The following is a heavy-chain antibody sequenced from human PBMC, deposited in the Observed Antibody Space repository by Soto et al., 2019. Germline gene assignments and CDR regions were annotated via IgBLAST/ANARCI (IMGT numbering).Heavy chain of an antibody. CDR3: AKLPTVTYEPTDDAFDI. D-gene: IGHD4-17*01. CDR1: GGSISSSSYY. CDR2: IYYSGST. J-gene: IGHJ3*02. Sequence: QLQLQESGPGLVKPSETLSLTCTVSGGSISSSSYYWGWIRQPPGKGLEWIGSIYYSGSTYYNPSLKSRLTISVDTSKNQFSLKLSSVTAADTAVYYCAKLPTVTYEPTDDAFDIWGQGTMVTVSS. V-gene: IGHV4-39*01.